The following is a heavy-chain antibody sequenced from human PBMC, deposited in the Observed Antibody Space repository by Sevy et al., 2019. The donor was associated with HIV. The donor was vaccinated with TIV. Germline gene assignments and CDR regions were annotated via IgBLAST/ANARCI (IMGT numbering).Heavy chain of an antibody. CDR3: ARDLTPWFGELLNYYYYMDV. V-gene: IGHV3-33*01. CDR1: GFTFSSYG. CDR2: IWYDGSNK. Sequence: GGSLRLSCAASGFTFSSYGMHWVRQAPGKGLEWVAVIWYDGSNKYYADSVKGRFTISRANSKNTLYLQMNSLRAEDTAVYYCARDLTPWFGELLNYYYYMDVWGKGTTVTVSS. D-gene: IGHD3-10*01. J-gene: IGHJ6*03.